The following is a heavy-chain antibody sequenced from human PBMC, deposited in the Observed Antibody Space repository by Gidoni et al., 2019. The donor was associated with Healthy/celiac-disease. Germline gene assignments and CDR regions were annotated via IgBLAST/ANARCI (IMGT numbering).Heavy chain of an antibody. CDR1: GGSFSGYY. CDR2: INHSGST. Sequence: QVQLQQWGAGLLKPSETLSLTCAVYGGSFSGYYWIWIRQPPGKGLEWIGEINHSGSTNYNPSLKSRVTISVDTSKNQFSLKLSSVTAADTAVYYCARGGYSHKAGLVRRSYNWFDPWGQGTLVTVSS. CDR3: ARGGYSHKAGLVRRSYNWFDP. V-gene: IGHV4-34*01. J-gene: IGHJ5*02. D-gene: IGHD6-6*01.